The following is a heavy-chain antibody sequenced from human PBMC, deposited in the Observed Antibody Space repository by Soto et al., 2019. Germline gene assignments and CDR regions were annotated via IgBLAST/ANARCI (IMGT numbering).Heavy chain of an antibody. CDR1: GGTFSSYA. D-gene: IGHD2-8*01. CDR3: ARDSNGRTRMDPYYYYGMDV. Sequence: QVQLVQSGAEVKKPGSSVKVSCKASGGTFSSYAISWVRQAPGQGLEWMGGIIPIFGTANYAQKFQGRVTITADESTSTAYMELSSLRSEDTAVYYCARDSNGRTRMDPYYYYGMDVWGQGTTVTVSS. J-gene: IGHJ6*02. CDR2: IIPIFGTA. V-gene: IGHV1-69*01.